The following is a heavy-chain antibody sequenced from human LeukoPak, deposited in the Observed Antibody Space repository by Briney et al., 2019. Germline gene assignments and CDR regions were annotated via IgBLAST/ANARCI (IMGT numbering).Heavy chain of an antibody. J-gene: IGHJ4*02. CDR2: IYTSGST. V-gene: IGHV4-4*07. D-gene: IGHD6-13*01. CDR1: GGSISSYY. Sequence: SETLSLTCTVSGGSISSYYWSWIRQPAGKGLEWIGRIYTSGSTNHNPSLKSRVTISVDTSKNQFSLKLSSVTAADTAVYYCAREPAASEGFDYWGQGTLVTVSS. CDR3: AREPAASEGFDY.